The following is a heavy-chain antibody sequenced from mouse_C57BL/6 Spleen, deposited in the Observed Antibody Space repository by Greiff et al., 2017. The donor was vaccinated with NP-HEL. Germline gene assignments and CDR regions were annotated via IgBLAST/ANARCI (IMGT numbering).Heavy chain of an antibody. D-gene: IGHD1-1*01. Sequence: VQLQQSGAELVRPGASVKLSCTASGFNIKDDYMHWVKQRPEQGLEWIGWIDPENGDTEYASKFQGKATITADTSSNTAYLQLSSLTSEDTAVYYCTTWYYGSSYVGDYWGQGTTLTVSS. V-gene: IGHV14-4*01. J-gene: IGHJ2*01. CDR2: IDPENGDT. CDR1: GFNIKDDY. CDR3: TTWYYGSSYVGDY.